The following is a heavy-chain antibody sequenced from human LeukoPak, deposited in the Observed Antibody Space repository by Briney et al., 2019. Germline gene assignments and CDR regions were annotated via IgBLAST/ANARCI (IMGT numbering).Heavy chain of an antibody. CDR2: INPSVGGT. D-gene: IGHD3-10*01. CDR1: GYGFTSYY. Sequence: ATSVKLSCKAFGYGFTSYYIHWVRQAPGQGLEWMGIINPSVGGTTYARKFQGRVTMTRDTSTSTVYMELSSLRSEDTAVYYCARHGSGRYYPAEGRVDYWGQRTLVTVSS. V-gene: IGHV1-46*03. J-gene: IGHJ4*02. CDR3: ARHGSGRYYPAEGRVDY.